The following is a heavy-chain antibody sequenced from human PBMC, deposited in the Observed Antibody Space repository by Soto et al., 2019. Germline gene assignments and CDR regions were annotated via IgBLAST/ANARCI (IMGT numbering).Heavy chain of an antibody. D-gene: IGHD6-13*01. V-gene: IGHV4-59*01. Sequence: QVQLQESGPGLVKPSETLSLTCAVSGASITHYYWNWIRHSPGKGLEWIVSFSSTGSTVYNPSLGSRVIISLDTSKNQFSLTLNSVTAADTAVYYCARGGGSPYHNHEFDFWGQGTLVTVSS. J-gene: IGHJ4*02. CDR1: GASITHYY. CDR3: ARGGGSPYHNHEFDF. CDR2: FSSTGST.